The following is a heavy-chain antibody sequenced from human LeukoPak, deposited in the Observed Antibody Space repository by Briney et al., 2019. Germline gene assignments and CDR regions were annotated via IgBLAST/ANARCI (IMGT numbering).Heavy chain of an antibody. CDR1: GFTFSSYS. J-gene: IGHJ4*02. D-gene: IGHD2-15*01. CDR2: ISSSSSYI. Sequence: GRSLRLSCAASGFTFSSYSMNWVRQAAGEGLEWVSSISSSSSYIYYADSGKGRFTISRDNAKNSLYLQMNSLRAEDTAVYYCATAKPGYCSGGSCPSVWGQGTLVTVSS. CDR3: ATAKPGYCSGGSCPSV. V-gene: IGHV3-21*01.